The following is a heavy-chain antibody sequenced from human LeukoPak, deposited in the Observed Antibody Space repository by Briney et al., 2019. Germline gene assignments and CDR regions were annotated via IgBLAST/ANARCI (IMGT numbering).Heavy chain of an antibody. Sequence: PGGSLRLSCAASGFTFSSYWMSWVRQAPGKGLEWVANIKQDGSEKYYVDSVKGRFTISRDNAKNSLYLQMNSLRAEDTAVYYCAKDRGGSSGWYYFDYWGQGTLVTVSS. CDR1: GFTFSSYW. J-gene: IGHJ4*02. CDR2: IKQDGSEK. CDR3: AKDRGGSSGWYYFDY. V-gene: IGHV3-7*01. D-gene: IGHD6-19*01.